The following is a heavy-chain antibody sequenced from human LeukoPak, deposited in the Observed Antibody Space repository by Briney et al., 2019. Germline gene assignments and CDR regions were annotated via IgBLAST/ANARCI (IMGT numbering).Heavy chain of an antibody. CDR2: IYYSGST. CDR3: ARARIAVDGVFDY. D-gene: IGHD6-19*01. Sequence: PSETLSLTCTVSGGSISSYYWSWIRQPPGKGLEWIGYIYYSGSTNYNPSLKSRVTISVDTSKNQFSLKLSSVTAADTAVYYCARARIAVDGVFDYWGQGTLVTVSS. J-gene: IGHJ4*02. V-gene: IGHV4-59*01. CDR1: GGSISSYY.